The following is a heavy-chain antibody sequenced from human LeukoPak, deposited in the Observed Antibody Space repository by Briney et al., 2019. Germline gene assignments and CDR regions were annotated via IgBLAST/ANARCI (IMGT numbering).Heavy chain of an antibody. Sequence: GGSLRLSCAASGFTFSSYWMHWVRQAPGKGLVWVSRINSDGRSTSYADSVKGRFTISRDSAKNTLYLQVNSLRAEDTAVYYCARVTIFGVVATFDYWGQGTLVTVSS. CDR1: GFTFSSYW. V-gene: IGHV3-74*01. J-gene: IGHJ4*02. CDR3: ARVTIFGVVATFDY. D-gene: IGHD3-3*01. CDR2: INSDGRST.